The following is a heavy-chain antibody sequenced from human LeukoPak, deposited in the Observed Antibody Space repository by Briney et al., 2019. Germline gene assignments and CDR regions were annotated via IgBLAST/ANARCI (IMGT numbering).Heavy chain of an antibody. J-gene: IGHJ4*02. Sequence: QPGGPLTLPCAASGFTFRSYWISWLRQAPAKGLEWVANIFQGGSVKYYVDSVKGRYNISRDDDKNSLYVQMNSLRDEDTAVYYCARVGYSGWNLEYWGQGTRDTVPS. CDR2: IFQGGSVK. CDR3: ARVGYSGWNLEY. V-gene: IGHV3-7*01. CDR1: GFTFRSYW. D-gene: IGHD5-12*01.